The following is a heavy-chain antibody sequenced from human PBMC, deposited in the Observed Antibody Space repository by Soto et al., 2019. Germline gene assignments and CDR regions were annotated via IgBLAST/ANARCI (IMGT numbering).Heavy chain of an antibody. V-gene: IGHV3-30*03. CDR3: ARSVLFLYYYYGLDV. CDR1: GITFNTYG. D-gene: IGHD3-3*01. J-gene: IGHJ6*02. Sequence: QGQLVQSGGGVVQPGGSLRLSCTASGITFNTYGMHWVRQAPGKGLEWVAIISYDGRNKYYADSVRGRFSISRDNSRTTVDLQMNSLRPDDTAVYFCARSVLFLYYYYGLDVWGQGTTVTVSS. CDR2: ISYDGRNK.